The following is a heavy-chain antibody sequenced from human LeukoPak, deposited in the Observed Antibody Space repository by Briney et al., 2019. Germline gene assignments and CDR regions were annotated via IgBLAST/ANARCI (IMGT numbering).Heavy chain of an antibody. CDR2: MNPNSGNT. CDR3: ARAALMVYALTQYFDY. D-gene: IGHD2-8*01. Sequence: GESLKISCKGSGYTFTSYDINWVRQATGQGLEWMGWMNPNSGNTGYAQKFQGRVTMTRNTSISTAYMELSSLRSEDTAVYYCARAALMVYALTQYFDYWGQGTLVTVSS. V-gene: IGHV1-8*01. J-gene: IGHJ4*02. CDR1: GYTFTSYD.